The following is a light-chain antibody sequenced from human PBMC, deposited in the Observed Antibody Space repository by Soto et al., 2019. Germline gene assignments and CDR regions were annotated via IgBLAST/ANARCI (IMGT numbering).Light chain of an antibody. V-gene: IGKV3-20*01. CDR2: GAS. Sequence: EIVLTQSPGTLSLSPGERATLSCRASQSVSSNSLAWYQQRPGQAPRLLIYGASSRATGIPDRFSGSGSGTNFTLTISRLEAEDFAVYYCQEYGSSRTFGQWTKVEIK. J-gene: IGKJ1*01. CDR3: QEYGSSRT. CDR1: QSVSSNS.